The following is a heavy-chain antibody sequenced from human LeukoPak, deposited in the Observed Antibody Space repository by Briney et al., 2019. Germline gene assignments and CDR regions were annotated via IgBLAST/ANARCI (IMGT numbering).Heavy chain of an antibody. CDR1: GFTFSNYW. J-gene: IGHJ4*02. CDR2: IQKDGSEK. D-gene: IGHD3-22*01. V-gene: IGHV3-7*01. CDR3: VRLWDSSGFFGY. Sequence: GGSLRLSCVASGFTFSNYWMSWVRQAPGRGLEWVANIQKDGSEKHYVASVEGRFTISRDNAENSLFLQLNSLRVGDTAVYYCVRLWDSSGFFGYWGQGALVTVSS.